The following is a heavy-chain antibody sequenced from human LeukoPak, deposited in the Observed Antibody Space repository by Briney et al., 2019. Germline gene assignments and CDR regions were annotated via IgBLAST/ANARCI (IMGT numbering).Heavy chain of an antibody. J-gene: IGHJ4*02. Sequence: GRSLRLSCAASGFTFDDYAMHWVRQAPGKGLEWVSGMSWNSGSIGYADSVKGRFTISRDNAKNSLYLQMNSLRAEDTALYYCAKDRTYYYGSGSFPDYWGQGTLVTISS. V-gene: IGHV3-9*01. CDR1: GFTFDDYA. CDR2: MSWNSGSI. D-gene: IGHD3-10*01. CDR3: AKDRTYYYGSGSFPDY.